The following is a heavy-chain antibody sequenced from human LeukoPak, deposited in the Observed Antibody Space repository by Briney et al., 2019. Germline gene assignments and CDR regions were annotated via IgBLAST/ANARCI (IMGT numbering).Heavy chain of an antibody. J-gene: IGHJ6*02. CDR1: GGSISSYY. V-gene: IGHV4-4*07. D-gene: IGHD3-10*01. CDR2: IYTSGST. Sequence: SETLSLTCTVSGGSISSYYWSWIRQPAGKGLEWIGRIYTSGSTNYNPSLKSRVTMSVDTSKNHFSLKLSSVTAADTAIYYCARTSRHFYGSGSNLTPWPADMDVWGQGTKVTVSS. CDR3: ARTSRHFYGSGSNLTPWPADMDV.